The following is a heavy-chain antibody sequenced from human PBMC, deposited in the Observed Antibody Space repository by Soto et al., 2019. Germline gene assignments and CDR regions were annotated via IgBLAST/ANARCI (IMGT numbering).Heavy chain of an antibody. CDR1: GGSISSYS. J-gene: IGHJ5*02. CDR2: IYYSGST. CDR3: ARARLSRSWWVDP. D-gene: IGHD3-10*01. V-gene: IGHV4-59*01. Sequence: QVQLQESGPGLVKPSETLSLTCTVSGGSISSYSWSWIRQPPGKGLEWIGSIYYSGSTNYNPSLKSRVTISVDTSKNPFSLKLSSVTAADTVVYYCARARLSRSWWVDPWGQGTLVTVSA.